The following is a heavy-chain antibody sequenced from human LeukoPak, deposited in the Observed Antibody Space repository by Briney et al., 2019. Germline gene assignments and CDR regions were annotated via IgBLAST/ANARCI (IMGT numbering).Heavy chain of an antibody. J-gene: IGHJ4*02. CDR2: IYSGSSST. V-gene: IGHV3-53*04. Sequence: GGSLRLSCAASGFTVSSNYMSWVRQAPGRGLEWVSVIYSGSSSTYYTDSVKGRFTISRHNSKNTLYLQMNSLTAEDTAVYYCARVGSGWYDFDYWGEGTLFSVSS. CDR1: GFTVSSNY. CDR3: ARVGSGWYDFDY. D-gene: IGHD6-19*01.